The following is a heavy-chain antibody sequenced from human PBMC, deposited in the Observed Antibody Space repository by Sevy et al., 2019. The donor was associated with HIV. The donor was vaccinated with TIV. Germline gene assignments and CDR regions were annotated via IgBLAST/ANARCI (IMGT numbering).Heavy chain of an antibody. V-gene: IGHV3-13*01. D-gene: IGHD6-13*01. CDR1: GFTFSSYD. J-gene: IGHJ6*02. CDR2: IGTAGDT. Sequence: GGSLRLSCAASGFTFSSYDMHWVRQATGKGLEWVSAIGTAGDTYYPGSVKGRFTISRENAKNSLYLQMNSLRAGDTAVYYWARGVGGRTAAGPDGMDVWGQGTTVNVSS. CDR3: ARGVGGRTAAGPDGMDV.